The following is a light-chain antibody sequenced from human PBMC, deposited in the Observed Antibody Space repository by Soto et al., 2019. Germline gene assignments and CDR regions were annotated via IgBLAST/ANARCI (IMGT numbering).Light chain of an antibody. Sequence: DIQMTQSPSTLSASIGDRVTITCRASQSISSWLAWYQQKPGKAPKLLMYKASSLESGVPSRFSGSGSGTEFTLTSSSLQPDDFATYYCQQYDSYSEFTFGPGTKVDIK. J-gene: IGKJ3*01. V-gene: IGKV1-5*03. CDR2: KAS. CDR1: QSISSW. CDR3: QQYDSYSEFT.